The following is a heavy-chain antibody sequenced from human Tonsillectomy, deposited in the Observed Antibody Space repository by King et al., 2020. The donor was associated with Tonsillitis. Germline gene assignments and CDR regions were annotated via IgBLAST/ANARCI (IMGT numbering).Heavy chain of an antibody. Sequence: VQLVESGGGLVKPGGSLRLSCAASGFTFSNAWMSWVRQAPGKGLEWVGRIKSKTDGGTTDYAAPVKGRFTISRDDSKNTLYLQMNSLKTADTAVYYCTTDDYSRGWYGIDYWGQGTLVTVSS. CDR2: IKSKTDGGTT. J-gene: IGHJ4*02. D-gene: IGHD6-19*01. CDR1: GFTFSNAW. CDR3: TTDDYSRGWYGIDY. V-gene: IGHV3-15*01.